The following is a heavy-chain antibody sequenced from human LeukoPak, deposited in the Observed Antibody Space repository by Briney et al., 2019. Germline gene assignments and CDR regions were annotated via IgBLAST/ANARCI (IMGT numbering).Heavy chain of an antibody. Sequence: PGGSLRLSCAASGFTFSSYWMSWVRQAPGKGLEWVANIKQDGSEKYYVDSVKGRFTISRDNAKNSLYLQMSSLRAEDTAVYYCARGRGRHYDFWSGYYPPTVYYYMDVWGKGTTVTVSS. J-gene: IGHJ6*03. CDR2: IKQDGSEK. V-gene: IGHV3-7*01. CDR3: ARGRGRHYDFWSGYYPPTVYYYMDV. CDR1: GFTFSSYW. D-gene: IGHD3-3*01.